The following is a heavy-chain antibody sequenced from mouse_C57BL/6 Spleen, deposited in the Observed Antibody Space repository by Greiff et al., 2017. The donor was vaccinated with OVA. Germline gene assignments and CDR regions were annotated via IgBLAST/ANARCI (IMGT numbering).Heavy chain of an antibody. D-gene: IGHD1-1*01. J-gene: IGHJ2*01. CDR3: ARSYGSSYVPRYYFDY. CDR1: GYTFTSYW. V-gene: IGHV1-53*01. Sequence: QVQLQQPGPELVKPGASVKLSCKASGYTFTSYWLHWVKQRPGQGLEWIGNINPSNGGTNYNEKFKSKATLTVDKSYSTAYMQLSSLTSEDSAVYYCARSYGSSYVPRYYFDYWGQGTTLTVSS. CDR2: INPSNGGT.